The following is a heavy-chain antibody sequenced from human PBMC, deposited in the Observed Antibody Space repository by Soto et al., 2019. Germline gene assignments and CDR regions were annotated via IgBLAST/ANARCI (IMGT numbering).Heavy chain of an antibody. CDR3: ARVIVYRRPLNDFWSGYYRFEP. CDR2: IYYSGST. Sequence: PSETLSLTCTVSGGSISSYYWSWIRQPPGKGLEWIGYIYYSGSTNYNPSLKSRVTISVDTSKNQFSLKLSSVTAADTAVYYCARVIVYRRPLNDFWSGYYRFEPWGQGTLVTVSS. D-gene: IGHD3-3*01. J-gene: IGHJ5*02. CDR1: GGSISSYY. V-gene: IGHV4-59*01.